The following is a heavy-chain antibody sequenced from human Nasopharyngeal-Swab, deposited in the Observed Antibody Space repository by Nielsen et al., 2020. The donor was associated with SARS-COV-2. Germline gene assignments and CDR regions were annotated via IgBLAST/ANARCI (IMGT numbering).Heavy chain of an antibody. D-gene: IGHD5-24*01. J-gene: IGHJ6*02. CDR1: DGSISSYY. CDR3: ARVSWDGYYYYYGLDV. Sequence: SETLSLTCTISDGSISSYYWTWIRQPPGKGLEWIGYIYSSGNTNYNPSLKSRVTISVDTSKNQFSLKLNSVTAADTAVYYCARVSWDGYYYYYGLDVWGQGTTVTVSS. CDR2: IYSSGNT. V-gene: IGHV4-59*01.